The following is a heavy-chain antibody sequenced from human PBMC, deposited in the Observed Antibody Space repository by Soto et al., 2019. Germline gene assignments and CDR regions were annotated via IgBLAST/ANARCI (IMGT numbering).Heavy chain of an antibody. D-gene: IGHD3-10*01. CDR1: GGSISSGDYY. CDR3: ASVGGFGATTIDY. CDR2: IYYSGST. V-gene: IGHV4-30-4*01. Sequence: QVQLQESGPGLVKPSQTLSLTCTVSGGSISSGDYYWSWIRQPPGKGLQWIGYIYYSGSTYYNPSPKSRVTMSVDTSKNQFALKLGSATAADTAVYYCASVGGFGATTIDYWGHGTLLTASS. J-gene: IGHJ4*01.